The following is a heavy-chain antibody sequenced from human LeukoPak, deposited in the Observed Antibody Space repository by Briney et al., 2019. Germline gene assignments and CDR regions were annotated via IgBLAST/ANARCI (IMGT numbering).Heavy chain of an antibody. CDR3: ARGPDYYDSSGYLKGGDAFDI. CDR2: IIPIFGTA. D-gene: IGHD3-22*01. CDR1: GGTFSSYA. V-gene: IGHV1-69*05. J-gene: IGHJ3*02. Sequence: SVKVSCKASGGTFSSYAISWVRQAPGQGLEWMGGIIPIFGTANYAQKFQGRVTITTDESTSTAYMELSSLRSEDTAVYYCARGPDYYDSSGYLKGGDAFDIWGQGTMVTVSS.